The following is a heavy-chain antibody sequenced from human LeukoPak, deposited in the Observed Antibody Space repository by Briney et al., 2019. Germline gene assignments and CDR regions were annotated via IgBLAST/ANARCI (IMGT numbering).Heavy chain of an antibody. CDR1: GGSFSGYY. CDR3: ARGWEDLYYCDY. J-gene: IGHJ4*02. CDR2: INHSGST. D-gene: IGHD1-26*01. V-gene: IGHV4-34*01. Sequence: PSETLSLTCAVYGGSFSGYYWSWIRQPPGKGLEWIGEINHSGSTNYNPSLKSRVTISVDTSKNQFSLKLSSVTAADTAVYYCARGWEDLYYCDYWGQGTLVTVSS.